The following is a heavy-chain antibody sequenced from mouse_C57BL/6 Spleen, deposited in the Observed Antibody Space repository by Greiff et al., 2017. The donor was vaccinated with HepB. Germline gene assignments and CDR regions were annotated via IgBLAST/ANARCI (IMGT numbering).Heavy chain of an antibody. J-gene: IGHJ2*01. CDR1: GYTFTSYW. V-gene: IGHV1-59*01. CDR2: IDPSDSYT. D-gene: IGHD4-1*01. CDR3: AREGDWEGNFDY. Sequence: VKLQQPGAELVRPGTSVKLSCKASGYTFTSYWMHWVKQRPGQGLEWIGVIDPSDSYTNYNQKFKGKATLTVDTSSSTAYMQLSSLTSEDSAVYYCAREGDWEGNFDYWGQGTTLTVSS.